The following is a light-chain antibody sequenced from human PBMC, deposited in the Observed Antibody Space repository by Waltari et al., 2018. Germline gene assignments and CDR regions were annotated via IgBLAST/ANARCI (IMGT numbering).Light chain of an antibody. Sequence: VLLTQSPASLSVSPGDTVLLSCRASQSVRTNLVWYQQKAGQAPRPLIYGASTRASGVPSRFSGSGSETDFTLIISSLQSEDAAVYFCQQYYVWPPITFGGGTKLEI. CDR1: QSVRTN. V-gene: IGKV3-15*01. J-gene: IGKJ4*01. CDR3: QQYYVWPPIT. CDR2: GAS.